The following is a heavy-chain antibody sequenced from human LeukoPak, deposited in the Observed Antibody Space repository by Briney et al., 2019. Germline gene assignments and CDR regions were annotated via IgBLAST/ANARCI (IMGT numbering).Heavy chain of an antibody. J-gene: IGHJ6*03. CDR2: ISGNGGST. V-gene: IGHV3-23*01. Sequence: GGSLRLSCAASGFIFSNFAMSWVRQAPGKGLEWVAGISGNGGSTSYADSVKGRFNISRDNSKKTLDLQMNSLRAEDTAVYYCAKVLTGRPSGYMDVWGKGTTVSVSS. CDR3: AKVLTGRPSGYMDV. D-gene: IGHD6-6*01. CDR1: GFIFSNFA.